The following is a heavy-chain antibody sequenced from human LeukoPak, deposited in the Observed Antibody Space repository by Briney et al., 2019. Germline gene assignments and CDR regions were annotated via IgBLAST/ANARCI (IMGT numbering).Heavy chain of an antibody. CDR3: ARGQGSGSYYPSYYYYGMDV. D-gene: IGHD3-10*01. J-gene: IGHJ6*02. Sequence: EASVKVSCKASGGTFSSYAISWVRQATGQGLEWMGWMNPNSGNTGYAQKFQGRVTTTRNTSISTAYMELSSLRSEDTAVYYCARGQGSGSYYPSYYYYGMDVWGQGTTVTVSS. V-gene: IGHV1-8*02. CDR1: GGTFSSYA. CDR2: MNPNSGNT.